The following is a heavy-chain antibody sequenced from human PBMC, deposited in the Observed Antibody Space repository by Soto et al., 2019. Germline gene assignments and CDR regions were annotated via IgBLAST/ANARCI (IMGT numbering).Heavy chain of an antibody. CDR2: IYYSGST. D-gene: IGHD6-13*01. V-gene: IGHV4-59*01. Sequence: SETLSLTCTVSGGCISSYYWSWIPQPPGQGLEWIGYIYYSGSTNYNPSLKSGVTISVDTSKNQFYLKLSSVTAADTAVYYCARDQVPYSSSWYGHYGMDVWGQGTTVTVSS. CDR1: GGCISSYY. J-gene: IGHJ6*02. CDR3: ARDQVPYSSSWYGHYGMDV.